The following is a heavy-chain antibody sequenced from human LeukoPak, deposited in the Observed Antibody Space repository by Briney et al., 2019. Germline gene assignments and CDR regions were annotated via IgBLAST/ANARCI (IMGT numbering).Heavy chain of an antibody. CDR3: AKDFSYGSGSYYNDY. J-gene: IGHJ4*02. CDR1: GFTFSSYE. V-gene: IGHV3-30*02. Sequence: GGSLRLSCAASGFTFSSYEMHWVRQAPGKGLEWVAFIRYDGSNKYYADSVKGRFTISRDNSKNTLYLQMNSLRAEDTAVYYCAKDFSYGSGSYYNDYWGQGTLVTVSS. CDR2: IRYDGSNK. D-gene: IGHD3-10*01.